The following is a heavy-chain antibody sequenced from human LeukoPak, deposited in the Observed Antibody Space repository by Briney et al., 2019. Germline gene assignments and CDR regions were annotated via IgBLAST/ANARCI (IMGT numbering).Heavy chain of an antibody. CDR3: ARVGPDSSGYYYFDY. Sequence: PGGSLRLSCAASGFTFSSYDMHWVRQAAGKGLEWVSAIGTAGDTYYPGSVEGRFTISRENAKNSLYLQMNSLRAGDTAVYYCARVGPDSSGYYYFDYWGQGTLVTVSS. D-gene: IGHD3-22*01. CDR2: IGTAGDT. V-gene: IGHV3-13*01. J-gene: IGHJ4*02. CDR1: GFTFSSYD.